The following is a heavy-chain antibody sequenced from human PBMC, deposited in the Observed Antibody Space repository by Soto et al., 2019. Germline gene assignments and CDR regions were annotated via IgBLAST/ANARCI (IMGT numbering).Heavy chain of an antibody. CDR1: GFTFSSYS. D-gene: IGHD3-10*01. V-gene: IGHV3-21*01. J-gene: IGHJ6*02. CDR2: ISSSSSYI. CDR3: VRDVLLWFGEAGLNYYGMDV. Sequence: EVQLVESGGGLVQPGGSLRLSCAASGFTFSSYSMNWVRQAPGKGLEWVSSISSSSSYIYYADSVKGRFTISRDNAKNSLYLQMNGLRAEDTDVYYCVRDVLLWFGEAGLNYYGMDVWGQGTTVTVSS.